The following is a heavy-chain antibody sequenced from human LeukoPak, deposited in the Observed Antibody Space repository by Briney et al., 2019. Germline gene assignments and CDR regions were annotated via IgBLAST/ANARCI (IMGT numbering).Heavy chain of an antibody. J-gene: IGHJ4*02. CDR1: GGSISSSSYY. Sequence: PSETLSLTCTVSGGSISSSSYYWGWIRQPPGKGLEWIGSIYYSGSIYYNPSLKSRVTISVDTSKNQFSPKLSSVTATDTAVYYCARWNYDYVWGSYRYDYWGQGTLVTVSS. V-gene: IGHV4-39*01. CDR2: IYYSGSI. D-gene: IGHD3-16*02. CDR3: ARWNYDYVWGSYRYDY.